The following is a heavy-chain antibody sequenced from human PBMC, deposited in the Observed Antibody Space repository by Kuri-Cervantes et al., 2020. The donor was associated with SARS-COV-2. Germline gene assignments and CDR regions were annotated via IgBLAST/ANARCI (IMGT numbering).Heavy chain of an antibody. D-gene: IGHD1-20*01. V-gene: IGHV4-61*08. CDR2: IYYSGST. CDR1: GGSISSGGYY. Sequence: SETLSLTCTVSGGSISSGGYYWSWIRQHPGKGLEWIGYIYYSGSTYYNPSLKSRVTISVDTSKNQFSLKLSSVTAADTAVYYCASITGTTRSYNWFDPWGQGTLVTVSS. CDR3: ASITGTTRSYNWFDP. J-gene: IGHJ5*02.